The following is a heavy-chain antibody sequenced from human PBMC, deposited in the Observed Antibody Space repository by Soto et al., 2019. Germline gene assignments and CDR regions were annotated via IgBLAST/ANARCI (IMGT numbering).Heavy chain of an antibody. CDR3: ARVSYCSGGSCFYYYGMDV. Sequence: EVQLVESGGGLVQPGGSLRLSCAASGFTFSSYSMNWVRQAPGKGLEWVSYISGSSSTIYYADSVKGRFTISRDNAKNSLYLQMNSLRAEDTAVYYCARVSYCSGGSCFYYYGMDVWGQGTTVTVSS. D-gene: IGHD2-15*01. V-gene: IGHV3-48*01. CDR1: GFTFSSYS. J-gene: IGHJ6*02. CDR2: ISGSSSTI.